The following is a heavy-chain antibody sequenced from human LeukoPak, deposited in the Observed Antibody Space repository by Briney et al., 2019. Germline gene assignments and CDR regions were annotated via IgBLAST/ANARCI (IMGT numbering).Heavy chain of an antibody. CDR1: GYTFTSYD. D-gene: IGHD1-26*01. Sequence: GASVKVSCKASGYTFTSYDINWVRQAPGQGLEWMGWINPNSGATNYAQKFQGRATMTRDTSISTAYMELSRLRSDDTAVYYCARDRQLGATRAFDIWGQGTMVTVSS. CDR2: INPNSGAT. J-gene: IGHJ3*02. CDR3: ARDRQLGATRAFDI. V-gene: IGHV1-2*02.